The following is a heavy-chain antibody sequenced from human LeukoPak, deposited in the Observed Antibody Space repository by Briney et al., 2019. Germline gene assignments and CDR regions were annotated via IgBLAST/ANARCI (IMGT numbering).Heavy chain of an antibody. CDR1: GFTFSSYW. CDR3: AKDQTPYY. CDR2: IKQDGSEK. V-gene: IGHV3-7*03. Sequence: GGSLRLSCAASGFTFSSYWMSWVRQAPGKGLEWVANIKQDGSEKYYVDSVKGRFTISRDNSKNTLHLQMNSLRAEDTAVYYCAKDQTPYYWGQGTLVTVSS. J-gene: IGHJ4*02.